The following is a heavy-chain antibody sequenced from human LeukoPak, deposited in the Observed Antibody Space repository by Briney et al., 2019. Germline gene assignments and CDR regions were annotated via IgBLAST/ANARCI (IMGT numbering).Heavy chain of an antibody. Sequence: SETLSLTCTVSSGSISTSNYYWGWVRQPPGKALEWIGNIFYSGSTYYSPSLKSRVTISVDTSKNQFSLKLSSVTAADTAVYYCAREHCSGGSCYSIYYYYYMDVWGKGTTVTVSS. V-gene: IGHV4-39*07. CDR1: SGSISTSNYY. D-gene: IGHD2-15*01. CDR3: AREHCSGGSCYSIYYYYYMDV. J-gene: IGHJ6*03. CDR2: IFYSGST.